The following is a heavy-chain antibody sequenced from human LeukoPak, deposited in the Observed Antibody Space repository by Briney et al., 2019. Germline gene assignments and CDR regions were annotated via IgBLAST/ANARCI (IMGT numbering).Heavy chain of an antibody. V-gene: IGHV3-23*01. CDR3: AKLSLRGVY. Sequence: PGGSLRLSCAASGXTFSNYAMNWVRQAPGKGLEWVSAISGSGGSTYYADSVKGRFTISRDNSKNTLYLQMNSLRAEDTAVYYCAKLSLRGVYWGQGTLVTVSS. CDR2: ISGSGGST. CDR1: GXTFSNYA. D-gene: IGHD3-16*01. J-gene: IGHJ4*02.